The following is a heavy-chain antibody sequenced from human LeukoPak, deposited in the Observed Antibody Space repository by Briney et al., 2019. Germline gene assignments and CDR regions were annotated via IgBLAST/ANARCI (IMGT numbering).Heavy chain of an antibody. Sequence: GGSLRLSCAASGFTFSSYSMNWVRQAPGKGLEWVSSISSSSSYIHYADSVKGRFTISRDNAKNSLYLQMNSLRAEDTAVYYCARDWGYCSSTSCYCDYWGQGTLVTVSS. V-gene: IGHV3-21*01. J-gene: IGHJ4*02. CDR1: GFTFSSYS. D-gene: IGHD2-2*01. CDR3: ARDWGYCSSTSCYCDY. CDR2: ISSSSSYI.